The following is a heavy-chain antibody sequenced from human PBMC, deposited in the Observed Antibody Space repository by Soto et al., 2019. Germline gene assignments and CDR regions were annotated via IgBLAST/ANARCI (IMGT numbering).Heavy chain of an antibody. D-gene: IGHD6-19*01. CDR1: GGSISSGGYS. V-gene: IGHV4-30-2*01. J-gene: IGHJ4*02. CDR2: FSHSGST. CDR3: ARGGLLPDY. Sequence: PSETLSLTCAVAGGSISSGGYSWIWIRQPPGKGLEWIGYFSHSGSTYYNPSLKSRVTISVDRSKNQFSLKLSSVTAADTAVYYCARGGLLPDYWGQGTLVTVPS.